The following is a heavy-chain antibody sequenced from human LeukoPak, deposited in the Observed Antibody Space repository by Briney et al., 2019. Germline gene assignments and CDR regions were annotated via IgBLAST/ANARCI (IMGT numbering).Heavy chain of an antibody. D-gene: IGHD2-15*01. Sequence: SQTLSLTCAISGDSVSSDSAAWRWIRQSPSRGLEWLGRTYYRSKWYNDYAISVKSRITINPDTSKNQFFLQLNSVTPEDTAVYYCARGVHSYYFDYWGQGTLVTVSS. J-gene: IGHJ4*02. CDR1: GDSVSSDSAA. CDR3: ARGVHSYYFDY. V-gene: IGHV6-1*01. CDR2: TYYRSKWYN.